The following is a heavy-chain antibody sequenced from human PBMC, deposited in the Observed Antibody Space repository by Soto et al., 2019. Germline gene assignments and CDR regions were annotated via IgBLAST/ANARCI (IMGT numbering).Heavy chain of an antibody. CDR2: ISAYNGNT. Sequence: APGKASCEASGLNFNRCGIRWVRQAPGQGLEWMGWISAYNGNTNYAQKLQGRVTMTTDTSTSTAYMELRSLRSDDTAVYYCARDMPGAHRKLDYWGQGTLVTVSS. V-gene: IGHV1-18*01. D-gene: IGHD2-2*01. J-gene: IGHJ4*02. CDR3: ARDMPGAHRKLDY. CDR1: GLNFNRCG.